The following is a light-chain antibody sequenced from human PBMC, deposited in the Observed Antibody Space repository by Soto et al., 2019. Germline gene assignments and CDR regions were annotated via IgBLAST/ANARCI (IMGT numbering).Light chain of an antibody. CDR1: QSVSSSY. J-gene: IGKJ4*01. Sequence: EIVLTQSPGTLSLSPGERATLSCRASQSVSSSYLAWYQQKPGQAPRLLIYGASSRATGIPDRFSGSGSGTDFTLTISRLEPEDFAVYYCQQYGSSPTFGGETKEEIK. V-gene: IGKV3-20*01. CDR3: QQYGSSPT. CDR2: GAS.